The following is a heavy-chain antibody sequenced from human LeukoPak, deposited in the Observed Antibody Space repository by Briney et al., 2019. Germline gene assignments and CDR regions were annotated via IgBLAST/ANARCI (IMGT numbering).Heavy chain of an antibody. J-gene: IGHJ3*02. CDR3: AKVITMIVVVGAFDI. D-gene: IGHD3-22*01. V-gene: IGHV3-30-3*01. Sequence: GGSLRLSCAASGFTFSSYAMHWVHQAPGKGLEWVAVISYDGSNKYYADSVKGRFTISRDNSKNTLYLQMNSLRAEDTAVYYCAKVITMIVVVGAFDIWGQGTMVTVSS. CDR2: ISYDGSNK. CDR1: GFTFSSYA.